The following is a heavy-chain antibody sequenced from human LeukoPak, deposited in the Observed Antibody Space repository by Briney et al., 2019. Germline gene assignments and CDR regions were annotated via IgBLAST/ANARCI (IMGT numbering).Heavy chain of an antibody. CDR2: IYTSGSI. D-gene: IGHD2-2*01. V-gene: IGHV4-61*02. CDR1: GGSISSGSYY. J-gene: IGHJ5*02. CDR3: ARVVVVPAAPYCFDP. Sequence: SQTLSLTYTVSGGSISSGSYYWSWIRQPAGKGLEWIGRIYTSGSINYNPSLKSRVTISVGTSKNQFSLKLSSVTAADTAVYYCARVVVVPAAPYCFDPWGQGTLVTVSS.